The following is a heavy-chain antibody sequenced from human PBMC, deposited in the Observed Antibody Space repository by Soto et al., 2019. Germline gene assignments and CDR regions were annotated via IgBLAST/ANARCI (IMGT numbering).Heavy chain of an antibody. CDR1: GDSVSSNSAA. J-gene: IGHJ5*02. Sequence: SQTLSLTGVISGDSVSSNSAAWNWIRQSPSRGLEWLGRTYYRSKWYNDYAVSVKSRITINPDTSKNQFSLQLNSVTPEDTAVYYCASAPNTRVVNWFDPWGQGTLVTVSS. V-gene: IGHV6-1*01. D-gene: IGHD2-21*01. CDR3: ASAPNTRVVNWFDP. CDR2: TYYRSKWYN.